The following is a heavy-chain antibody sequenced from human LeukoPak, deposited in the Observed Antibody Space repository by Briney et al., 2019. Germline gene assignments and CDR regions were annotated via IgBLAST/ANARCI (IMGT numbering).Heavy chain of an antibody. J-gene: IGHJ4*02. D-gene: IGHD3-16*01. CDR3: ARDRGPEWWGSFDF. V-gene: IGHV1-2*02. CDR2: INPNSGGT. Sequence: ASVKVSCKASGYTFTGHYIHWVRQAPGQGLEWMGWINPNSGGTSYQQKFQGRVTMTRDTSSSTVYMELSSPRPDDTAIYHCARDRGPEWWGSFDFWGQGTPVTVSS. CDR1: GYTFTGHY.